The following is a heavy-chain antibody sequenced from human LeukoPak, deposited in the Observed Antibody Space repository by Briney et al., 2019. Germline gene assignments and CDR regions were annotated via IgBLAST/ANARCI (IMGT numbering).Heavy chain of an antibody. CDR1: GFTFSSYA. Sequence: QPGGSLRLSCAASGFTFSSYAMSWVRQAPGKGLEWVSAISGSGGSTYYADSVKGRFTISRGNSKNTLYLQMNSLRAEDTAVYYCATRDKMVYAIRSFDYWGQGTLVTVSS. CDR2: ISGSGGST. CDR3: ATRDKMVYAIRSFDY. V-gene: IGHV3-23*01. D-gene: IGHD2-8*01. J-gene: IGHJ4*02.